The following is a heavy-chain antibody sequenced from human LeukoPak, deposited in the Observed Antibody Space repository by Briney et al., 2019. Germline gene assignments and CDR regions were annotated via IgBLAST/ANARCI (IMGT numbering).Heavy chain of an antibody. Sequence: ASVKVSCKASGGTFNSSGISWVRQAPGQGLEWMGIINPSGGSTSYAQKFQGRVTMTRDTSTSTVYMELSSLRSEDTAVYYCARDPSIVVVPAAMAPYFDYWGQGTLVTVSS. CDR2: INPSGGST. CDR3: ARDPSIVVVPAAMAPYFDY. J-gene: IGHJ4*02. CDR1: GGTFNSSG. V-gene: IGHV1-46*02. D-gene: IGHD2-2*01.